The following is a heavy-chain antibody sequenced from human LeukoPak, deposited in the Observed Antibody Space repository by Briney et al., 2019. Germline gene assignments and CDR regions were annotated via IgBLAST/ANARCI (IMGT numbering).Heavy chain of an antibody. V-gene: IGHV3-30-3*01. J-gene: IGHJ4*02. CDR2: ISYDGSNK. CDR1: GFTFSSYA. CDR3: ASTPLHYGSGSFDY. Sequence: GRSLRLSCAASGFTFSSYAMHWVRQAPGKGLEWVAVISYDGSNKYYADSVKGRFTISRDNSKNTLYLQMNSLRAEDTAVYYCASTPLHYGSGSFDYWGQGTPVTVSS. D-gene: IGHD3-10*01.